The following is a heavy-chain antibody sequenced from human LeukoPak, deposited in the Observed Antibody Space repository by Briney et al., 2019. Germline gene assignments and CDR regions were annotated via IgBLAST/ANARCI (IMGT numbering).Heavy chain of an antibody. Sequence: PSETLSLTCTVSGGPISSSSYYWGWIRQPPGKGLEWIGSIYYSGSTYYNPSLKSRVTISVDKSKNQFSLKLSSVTAADTAVYYCARTYYDSSGYYSQFDYWGQGTLVTVSS. D-gene: IGHD3-22*01. CDR2: IYYSGST. CDR3: ARTYYDSSGYYSQFDY. CDR1: GGPISSSSYY. J-gene: IGHJ4*02. V-gene: IGHV4-39*01.